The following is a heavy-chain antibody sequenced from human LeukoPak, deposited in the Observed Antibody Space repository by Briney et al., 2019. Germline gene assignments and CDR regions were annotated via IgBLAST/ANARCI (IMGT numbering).Heavy chain of an antibody. D-gene: IGHD2-2*01. Sequence: ASVTVSCKASGYTFTSYAMHWARQAPGQRLEWMGWINAGNGNTKYSQKFQGRVTITRDTSASTAYMELSSLRSEDTAVYYCARGPRYCSSTSCYVSDYWGQGTLVTVSS. V-gene: IGHV1-3*01. J-gene: IGHJ4*02. CDR1: GYTFTSYA. CDR2: INAGNGNT. CDR3: ARGPRYCSSTSCYVSDY.